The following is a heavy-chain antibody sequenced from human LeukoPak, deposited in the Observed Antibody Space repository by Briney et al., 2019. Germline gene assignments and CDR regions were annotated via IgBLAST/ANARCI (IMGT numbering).Heavy chain of an antibody. CDR1: GYTFNGYY. D-gene: IGHD3-10*01. J-gene: IGHJ4*02. Sequence: ASVKVSCKASGYTFNGYYIHWVRQATGQGLEWMGWMNPNSGNTGYAQKFQGRVTMTRNTSISTAYMELSSLRSEDTAVYYCARGRGYGSGSYFHWGQGTLVTVSS. CDR3: ARGRGYGSGSYFH. V-gene: IGHV1-8*02. CDR2: MNPNSGNT.